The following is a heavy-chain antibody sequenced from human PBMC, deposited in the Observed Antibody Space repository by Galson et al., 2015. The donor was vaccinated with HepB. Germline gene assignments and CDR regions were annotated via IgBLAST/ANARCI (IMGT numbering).Heavy chain of an antibody. CDR1: GDSVSSNSAA. J-gene: IGHJ4*02. V-gene: IGHV6-1*01. CDR3: ARAWYSSGWAPLGG. CDR2: TYYRSKWHN. Sequence: CAISGDSVSSNSAAWNWIRQSPSRGLEWLGRTYYRSKWHNDYAVSVKSRITIKPDTSKNQFSLQLNSVTPEDTAVYYCARAWYSSGWAPLGGWGQGTLVTVSS. D-gene: IGHD6-19*01.